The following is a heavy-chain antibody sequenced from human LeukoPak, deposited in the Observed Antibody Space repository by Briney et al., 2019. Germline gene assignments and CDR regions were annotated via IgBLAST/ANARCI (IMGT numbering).Heavy chain of an antibody. CDR1: GDSISSSSY. CDR2: IYYSGST. CDR3: AREDTPMITPFDY. Sequence: SETRSLTCTVSGDSISSSSYWGWIRQPPGKGLEWIGSIYYSGSTYYNPSLKSRVTISVDTSKNQFSLKLSSVTAADTAVYYCAREDTPMITPFDYWGQGTLVTVSS. D-gene: IGHD5-18*01. J-gene: IGHJ4*02. V-gene: IGHV4-39*07.